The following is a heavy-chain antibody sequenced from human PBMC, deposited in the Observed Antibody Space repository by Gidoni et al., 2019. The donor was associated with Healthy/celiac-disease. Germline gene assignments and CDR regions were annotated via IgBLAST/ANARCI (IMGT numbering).Heavy chain of an antibody. V-gene: IGHV4-39*01. CDR3: ASPGVVTHAFDI. Sequence: QLQLQESGPGLVKPSETLSLTCTVSGGSISSSSYYWGWIRQPPGKGLEWIGSIYYSGSTYYNPSLKSRVTISVDTSKNQFSLKLSSVTAADTAVYYCASPGVVTHAFDIWGQGTMVTVSS. D-gene: IGHD2-21*02. CDR2: IYYSGST. J-gene: IGHJ3*02. CDR1: GGSISSSSYY.